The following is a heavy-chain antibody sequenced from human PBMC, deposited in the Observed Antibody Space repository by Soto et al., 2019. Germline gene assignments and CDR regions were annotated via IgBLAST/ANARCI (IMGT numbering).Heavy chain of an antibody. Sequence: PSETLSLTCSVSGGSMSEYFWSWIRQSPRKGLVWIGYIYNLGSTDYNPSLKSRVTISVNTSKRQFFLRLTSVTAADTAVYYCARDGYDGSGSPYPAFWGPGTQVTVSS. V-gene: IGHV4-59*01. CDR1: GGSMSEYF. D-gene: IGHD3-10*01. CDR3: ARDGYDGSGSPYPAF. CDR2: IYNLGST. J-gene: IGHJ4*02.